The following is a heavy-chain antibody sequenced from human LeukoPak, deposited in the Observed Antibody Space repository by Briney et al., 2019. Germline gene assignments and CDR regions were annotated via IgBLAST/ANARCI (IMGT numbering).Heavy chain of an antibody. CDR1: GFMFSSYA. CDR2: ISGSGGGT. D-gene: IGHD3-9*01. Sequence: ETGGSLRLSCAASGFMFSSYAMTWVRQAPGKGLEWVSTISGSGGGTYYADSVKGRFTISRDNSKNTLYLQMNSLRAEDTAVYFCAKESLFGILTGHYFDYWGQGTLVTVSS. V-gene: IGHV3-23*01. CDR3: AKESLFGILTGHYFDY. J-gene: IGHJ4*02.